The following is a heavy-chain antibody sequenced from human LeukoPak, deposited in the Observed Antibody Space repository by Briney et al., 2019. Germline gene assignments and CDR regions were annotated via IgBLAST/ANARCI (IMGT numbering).Heavy chain of an antibody. D-gene: IGHD6-6*01. J-gene: IGHJ6*03. CDR2: ISAYNGNT. Sequence: ASVKVSCKASGYTFTSYGISWVRQAPGQGLEWMGRISAYNGNTNYAQKLQGRVTMTTDTSTSTAYMELRSLRSDDTAVYYCARVGEIAARLWVYYYYYMDVWGKGTTVTVSS. CDR1: GYTFTSYG. CDR3: ARVGEIAARLWVYYYYYMDV. V-gene: IGHV1-18*01.